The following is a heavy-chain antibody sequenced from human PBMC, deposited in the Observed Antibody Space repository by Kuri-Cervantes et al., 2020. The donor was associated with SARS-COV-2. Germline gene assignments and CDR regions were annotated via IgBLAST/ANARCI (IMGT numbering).Heavy chain of an antibody. CDR2: IYYSGST. CDR3: ARGLTISRFDP. CDR1: GGSISSGGYY. V-gene: IGHV4-31*11. D-gene: IGHD3-3*01. Sequence: SETLSLTCAVSGGSISSGGYYWSWIRQHPGKGLGWIGYIYYSGSTYYNPSLKSRVTISVDTSKNQFSLKLSSVTAADTAVYYCARGLTISRFDPWGQGTLVTVSS. J-gene: IGHJ5*02.